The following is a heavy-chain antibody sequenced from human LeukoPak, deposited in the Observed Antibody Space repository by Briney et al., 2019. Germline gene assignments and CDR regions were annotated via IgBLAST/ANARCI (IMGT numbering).Heavy chain of an antibody. CDR2: VYPATGGT. V-gene: IGHV1-2*02. Sequence: ASVKVSCKASGYTFTSYNMHWVRQGAGQGLEWMGWVYPATGGTNYAQKFQGRVTMTTDTSISTAYMELRGLTSDDTAVYFCVRGAVIAHFDYWGQGTLVTVSS. J-gene: IGHJ4*02. CDR1: GYTFTSYN. CDR3: VRGAVIAHFDY. D-gene: IGHD2-21*01.